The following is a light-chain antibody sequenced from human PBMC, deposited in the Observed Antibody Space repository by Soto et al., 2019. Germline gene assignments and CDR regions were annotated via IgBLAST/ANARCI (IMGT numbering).Light chain of an antibody. J-gene: IGLJ1*01. Sequence: QSVLTQPPSVSGAPGQRVTISCTGSSSNIGAGYDVHWYQQLPGTAPKLLIYGNSNRPSGVPDRFSGSKSGTSASLAITGLLAEDEADYYCQSYYSSRSGYYVFGTGTKVTVL. CDR2: GNS. V-gene: IGLV1-40*01. CDR1: SSNIGAGYD. CDR3: QSYYSSRSGYYV.